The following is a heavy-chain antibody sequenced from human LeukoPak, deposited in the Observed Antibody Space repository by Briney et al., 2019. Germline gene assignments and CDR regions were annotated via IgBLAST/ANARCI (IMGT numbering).Heavy chain of an antibody. D-gene: IGHD3-22*01. Sequence: GGSLRLSCAASGFTFTSYWMSWVRQAPGKGLEWVANIKQDGSEKYYVDSVKGRFTISRDNAKNSLFLRMNGLRAEDTAVYYCAKDPLLNYYDSSGHYHEDPRWGQGTLVTVSS. CDR2: IKQDGSEK. J-gene: IGHJ4*02. V-gene: IGHV3-7*01. CDR1: GFTFTSYW. CDR3: AKDPLLNYYDSSGHYHEDPR.